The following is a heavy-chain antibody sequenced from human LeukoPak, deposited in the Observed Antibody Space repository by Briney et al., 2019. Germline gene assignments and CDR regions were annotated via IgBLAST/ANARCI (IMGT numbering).Heavy chain of an antibody. V-gene: IGHV3-48*03. Sequence: PGGSLRLSCAASGFTFSSYEMNWVRQAPGKGLEWVSYISSSGSTIYYADSVKGRFTISRDNAKNSLYLQMNSLRAEDTAVYYCAREDYGSGSYYSLSYFDYWGQGTLVTVSS. CDR3: AREDYGSGSYYSLSYFDY. D-gene: IGHD3-10*01. J-gene: IGHJ4*02. CDR1: GFTFSSYE. CDR2: ISSSGSTI.